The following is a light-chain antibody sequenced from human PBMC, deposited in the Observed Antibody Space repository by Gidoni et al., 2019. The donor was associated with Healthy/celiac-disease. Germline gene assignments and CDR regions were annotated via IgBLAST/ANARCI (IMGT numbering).Light chain of an antibody. J-gene: IGLJ3*02. CDR1: ALPKKY. CDR3: YATDSSGNHWV. V-gene: IGLV3-10*01. CDR2: EDS. Sequence: SYELTQPPSVSVSPGQTARITCSGYALPKKYAYWYQQKSGQAPVLVIYEDSKRPSGIPERFSGSSSGKMATLTISGAQVEDEADYYCYATDSSGNHWVFGGGTKLTVL.